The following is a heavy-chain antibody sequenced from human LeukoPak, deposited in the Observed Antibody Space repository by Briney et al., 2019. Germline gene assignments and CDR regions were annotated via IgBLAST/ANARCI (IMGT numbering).Heavy chain of an antibody. CDR1: GFTFNTYA. J-gene: IGHJ4*02. CDR3: AKMQGYFDY. Sequence: GGSLRLACAASGFTFNTYALHWVRQAPGEGLEWVSAITGSGGTTYYADSVKGRFTISRDNSKNTVSLQMNSLRAEDTAIYYCAKMQGYFDYWGQGALVTVSS. CDR2: ITGSGGTT. V-gene: IGHV3-23*01.